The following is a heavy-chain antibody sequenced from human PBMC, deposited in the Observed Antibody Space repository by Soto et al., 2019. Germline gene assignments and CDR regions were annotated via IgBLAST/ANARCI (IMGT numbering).Heavy chain of an antibody. D-gene: IGHD1-26*01. CDR2: LYAEGST. CDR1: GLTVSQNY. V-gene: IGHV3-53*01. Sequence: VQLVESGGGLIQPGGSLRLSCVASGLTVSQNYMAWVRQAPEMGPQWVSVLYAEGSTYYTESVKGRFTISRAPSKNTLFLQMDGLRAEDTAVYYCVRPRPSGENYGMDVWGQGTTVTVSS. J-gene: IGHJ6*02. CDR3: VRPRPSGENYGMDV.